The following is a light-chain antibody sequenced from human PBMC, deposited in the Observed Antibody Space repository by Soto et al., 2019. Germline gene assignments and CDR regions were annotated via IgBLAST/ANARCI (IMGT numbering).Light chain of an antibody. J-gene: IGLJ1*01. Sequence: QSVLTQPDSVSGSPGQSITISCTGTSSDVGGYNYVSWYQRHPGKAPKLMIYDVSNRPSGVSNRFSGSKSGNTASLTISGLQAEDESDYYCSSYTSSSTYVFGTGTKVTVL. CDR3: SSYTSSSTYV. CDR2: DVS. V-gene: IGLV2-14*01. CDR1: SSDVGGYNY.